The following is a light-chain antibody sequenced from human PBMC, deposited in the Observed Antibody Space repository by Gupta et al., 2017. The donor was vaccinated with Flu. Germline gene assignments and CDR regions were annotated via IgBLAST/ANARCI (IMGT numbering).Light chain of an antibody. V-gene: IGKV3-15*01. CDR2: GTS. CDR1: QSVSTN. CDR3: QQYNNWWA. Sequence: SPATLSVSPGERATRSGRASQSVSTNVDWYQQKPGQAPRLLIYGTSTRATGVAGRFSGSGSGTEFTLTIDSLQSEDFAIYYCQQYNNWWAFGQGTKVEIK. J-gene: IGKJ1*01.